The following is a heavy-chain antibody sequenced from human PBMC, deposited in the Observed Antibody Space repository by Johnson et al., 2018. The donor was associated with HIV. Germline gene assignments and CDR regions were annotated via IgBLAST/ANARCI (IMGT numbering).Heavy chain of an antibody. V-gene: IGHV3-7*03. CDR2: IQQDGSDK. CDR1: GFTFSSYW. Sequence: VQLVESGGGLVQPGGSLRLSCAASGFTFSSYWMSWVRQAPGKGLEWVADIQQDGSDKYYVDYVKGRVTISRDNARNSLYLQMSSLRGEATALYYCARDLGRWAVTTDDGLDIWGQGTMVTVSS. J-gene: IGHJ3*02. D-gene: IGHD4-17*01. CDR3: ARDLGRWAVTTDDGLDI.